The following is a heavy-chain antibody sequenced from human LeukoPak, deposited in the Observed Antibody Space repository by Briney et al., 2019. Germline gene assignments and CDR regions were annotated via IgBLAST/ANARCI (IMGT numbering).Heavy chain of an antibody. CDR2: IYYSGST. D-gene: IGHD6-6*01. CDR1: GGSISSSSYY. CDR3: ARESVAARPPLYYFDY. Sequence: PSETLSLTCTVSGGSISSSSYYWGWIRQPPGKGLEWIGSIYYSGSTYYNPSLKSRVTISVDTSKNQFSLKLSSVTAADTAVYYCARESVAARPPLYYFDYWGQGTLVTVSS. V-gene: IGHV4-39*02. J-gene: IGHJ4*02.